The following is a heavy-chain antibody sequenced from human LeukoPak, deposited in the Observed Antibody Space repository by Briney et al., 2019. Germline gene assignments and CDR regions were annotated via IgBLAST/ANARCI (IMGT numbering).Heavy chain of an antibody. CDR2: INAGNGNT. D-gene: IGHD2-8*01. CDR1: GYTFTSCA. V-gene: IGHV1-3*01. J-gene: IGHJ5*02. CDR3: ARESVYGRRFDP. Sequence: KXXXKAXGYTFTSCAVHWVRQAPGQRGEWMGWINAGNGNTKYSQKFQGRVTITRDTSASTVYMELSSLRSEDTAVYYCARESVYGRRFDPWGQGTLVTVSS.